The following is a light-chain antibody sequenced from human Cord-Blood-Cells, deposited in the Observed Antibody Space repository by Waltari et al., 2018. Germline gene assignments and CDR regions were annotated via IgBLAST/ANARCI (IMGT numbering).Light chain of an antibody. CDR3: AAWDDSLNGPV. J-gene: IGLJ3*02. CDR1: SSNIGRNT. V-gene: IGLV1-44*01. Sequence: QSVLTQPPSASGTPGQRVTISCSGSSSNIGRNTVNWYQQLPGTAPKPHIYGNNQRPSGGPARVSGSKSGASASLAISGLQSEDEADYYCAAWDDSLNGPVFGGGTKLTVL. CDR2: GNN.